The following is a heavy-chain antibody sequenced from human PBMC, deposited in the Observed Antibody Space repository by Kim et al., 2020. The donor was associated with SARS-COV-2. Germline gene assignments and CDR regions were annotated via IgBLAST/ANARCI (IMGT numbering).Heavy chain of an antibody. CDR1: GGSISSSSYY. V-gene: IGHV4-39*01. CDR3: ARSYDSSGYYYPNWFDP. CDR2: IYYSGST. J-gene: IGHJ5*02. D-gene: IGHD3-22*01. Sequence: SETLSLTCTVSGGSISSSSYYWGWIRQPPGKGLEWIGSIYYSGSTYYNPSLKSRVTISVDTSKNQFSLKLSSVTAADTAVYYWARSYDSSGYYYPNWFDPWGQGTLVTVSS.